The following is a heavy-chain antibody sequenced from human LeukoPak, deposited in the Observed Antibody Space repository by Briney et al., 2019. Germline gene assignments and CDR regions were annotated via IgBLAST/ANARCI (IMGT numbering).Heavy chain of an antibody. Sequence: SETLSLTCTVSGGSISSSSYYWGWIRQPPGKGLEWIGSIYDSGRTYYNPSLKSRVTISVDTSKNQFSLKLSSVTAADTAVYYCARHRVGASGRYYGMDVWGQGTTVTVSS. CDR1: GGSISSSSYY. V-gene: IGHV4-39*01. J-gene: IGHJ6*02. CDR2: IYDSGRT. CDR3: ARHRVGASGRYYGMDV. D-gene: IGHD1-26*01.